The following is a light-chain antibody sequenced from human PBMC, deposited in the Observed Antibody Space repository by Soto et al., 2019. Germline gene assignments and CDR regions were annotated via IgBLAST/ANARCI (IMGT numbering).Light chain of an antibody. Sequence: DIVMTQSPDSLAVSLGERATINCKSSQSVLYSSNHKNYLAWYQQKPGQPPKLLIYWASTRESGVPDRFSGSGYGTDFTLNISSLQAEDVAVYYCQQYYSTPTFGQGTKVEIK. J-gene: IGKJ1*01. CDR3: QQYYSTPT. CDR2: WAS. V-gene: IGKV4-1*01. CDR1: QSVLYSSNHKNY.